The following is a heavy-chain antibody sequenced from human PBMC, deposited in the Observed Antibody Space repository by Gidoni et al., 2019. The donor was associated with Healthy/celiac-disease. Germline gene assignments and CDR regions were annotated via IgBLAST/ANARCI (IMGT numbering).Heavy chain of an antibody. CDR1: GFPFSRYA. J-gene: IGHJ3*02. Sequence: EVQLLESGGGLVQPGGSLRLSCASSGFPFSRYAMSWVRQAPGKGLEWVSAISGSGGSTYYADSVKGRFTISRDNSKNTLYLQMNSLRAEDTAVYYCAKYEWELPKPDAFDIWGQGTMVTVSS. V-gene: IGHV3-23*01. D-gene: IGHD1-26*01. CDR3: AKYEWELPKPDAFDI. CDR2: ISGSGGST.